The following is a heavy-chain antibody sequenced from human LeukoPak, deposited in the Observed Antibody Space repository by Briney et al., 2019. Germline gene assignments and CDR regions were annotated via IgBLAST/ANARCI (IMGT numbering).Heavy chain of an antibody. CDR2: IYTSGST. Sequence: SETLSLTCTVSGGSISSYYWSWIRQPAGKGLEWIGRIYTSGSTNYNPSLKSRVTMSVDTSKNQFSLKLSSVTAADTAVYYCAAIHSSSWYDYWGREPWSPSPQ. J-gene: IGHJ4*02. V-gene: IGHV4-4*07. D-gene: IGHD6-13*01. CDR1: GGSISSYY. CDR3: AAIHSSSWYDY.